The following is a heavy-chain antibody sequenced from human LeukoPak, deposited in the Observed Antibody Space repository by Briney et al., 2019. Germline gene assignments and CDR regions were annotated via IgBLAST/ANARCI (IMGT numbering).Heavy chain of an antibody. D-gene: IGHD6-13*01. CDR1: GYTLTELS. CDR3: ATPRYSSSEQNWFDP. J-gene: IGHJ5*02. CDR2: FDAEDGER. V-gene: IGHV1-24*01. Sequence: ASVKVSCKASGYTLTELSMHWVRQAPGKGVEWMGGFDAEDGERIYAKKFQGRVTMTDDTSTDTAYMELSSLRSEDTAVYYCATPRYSSSEQNWFDPWGQGTLVTISS.